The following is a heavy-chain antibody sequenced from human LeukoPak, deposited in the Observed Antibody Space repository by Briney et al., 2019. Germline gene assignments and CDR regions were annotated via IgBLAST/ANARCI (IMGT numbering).Heavy chain of an antibody. Sequence: GGSLRPPCVASGFRFRNYWMAWIRHAPGRGLEWVANTNEDGNEKYYLDSVRGRFIISRDNARNSLFLQMNSLRGEDTGGYYCVRELVVGPAEYFQSWGQGTLVAVSS. V-gene: IGHV3-7*01. J-gene: IGHJ1*01. CDR1: GFRFRNYW. CDR2: TNEDGNEK. CDR3: VRELVVGPAEYFQS. D-gene: IGHD1-26*01.